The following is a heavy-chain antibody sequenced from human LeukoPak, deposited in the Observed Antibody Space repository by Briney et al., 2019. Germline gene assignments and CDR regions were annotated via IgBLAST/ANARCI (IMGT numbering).Heavy chain of an antibody. CDR3: AKDRSDYDILTGPFDY. CDR1: GLTFSSYA. V-gene: IGHV3-23*01. CDR2: ISGSGGST. Sequence: GGSLRLSCAASGLTFSSYAMSWVRQAPGKGLEWVSAISGSGGSTYYADSVKGRFTISRDNSKNTLYLQMNSLRAEDTAVYYCAKDRSDYDILTGPFDYWGQGTLVTVSS. J-gene: IGHJ4*02. D-gene: IGHD3-9*01.